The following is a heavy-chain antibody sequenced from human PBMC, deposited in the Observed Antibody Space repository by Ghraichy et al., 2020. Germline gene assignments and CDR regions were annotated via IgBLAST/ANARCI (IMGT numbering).Heavy chain of an antibody. Sequence: GESLNISCATSGFTLGPNNMNWVRQAPGKGLEWVSYINNGGSTLYADSVKGRFTISRDNARNSLFLQMNSLRAEDTAVYYCARDSNRGYGMDVWGQGSTVTVSS. D-gene: IGHD2/OR15-2a*01. CDR3: ARDSNRGYGMDV. V-gene: IGHV3-48*01. J-gene: IGHJ6*02. CDR1: GFTLGPNN. CDR2: INNGGSTL.